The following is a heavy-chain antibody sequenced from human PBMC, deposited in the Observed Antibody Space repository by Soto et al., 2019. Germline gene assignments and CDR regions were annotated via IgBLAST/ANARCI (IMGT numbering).Heavy chain of an antibody. CDR3: ETKYLGKYHFDY. Sequence: GRSXILSFASAAVTFSNCAICCGRRAPGKGLEWVSSIGNYGGEISYADSVKGRFTISRDNSKNTLYLQMDSLRAEDTAVYYCETKYLGKYHFDYWGQGTLVTVSS. J-gene: IGHJ4*02. CDR2: IGNYGGEI. V-gene: IGHV3-23*01. D-gene: IGHD1-26*01. CDR1: AVTFSNCA.